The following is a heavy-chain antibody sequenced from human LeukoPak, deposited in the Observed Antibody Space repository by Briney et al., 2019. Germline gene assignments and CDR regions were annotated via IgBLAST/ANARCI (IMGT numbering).Heavy chain of an antibody. CDR3: AKPVTVTTDGDWYFDL. CDR2: ISGSGGST. D-gene: IGHD4-11*01. Sequence: PGGSLRLSCAASGFTFSSYAMSWVRQAPGKGLEWVSAISGSGGSTYYADSVKGRFTISRDNSKNTLYLQMNSLRAEDTAVYYCAKPVTVTTDGDWYFDLWGRGTLVTVSS. CDR1: GFTFSSYA. V-gene: IGHV3-23*01. J-gene: IGHJ2*01.